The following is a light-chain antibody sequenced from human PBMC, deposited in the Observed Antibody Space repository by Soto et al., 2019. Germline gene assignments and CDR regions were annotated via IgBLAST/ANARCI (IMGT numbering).Light chain of an antibody. V-gene: IGLV6-57*04. J-gene: IGLJ2*01. CDR1: SGSIASNY. Sequence: NFMLTQPHSVSESPGKTVTISCTRSSGSIASNYVQWYQQRPGSAPTTVIYEDNQRPSGVPDRFSGSIDSSSNSASLTISGLKTEDEADYYCQSYDSSLPVVFGGGTKVTVL. CDR2: EDN. CDR3: QSYDSSLPVV.